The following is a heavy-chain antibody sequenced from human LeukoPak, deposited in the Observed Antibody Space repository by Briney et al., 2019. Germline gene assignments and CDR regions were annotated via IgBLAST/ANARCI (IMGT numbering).Heavy chain of an antibody. CDR1: GFTFTNAW. D-gene: IGHD3-10*02. CDR2: IKQDGSER. V-gene: IGHV3-7*01. Sequence: GGSLRLSCAASGFTFTNAWMSWVRQAPGKGLEWVANIKQDGSERYYVDSVKGRFTISRDNAKNSLYLQMNRLRAEDTAVYYCAELGITMIGGVWGKGTTVTISS. CDR3: AELGITMIGGV. J-gene: IGHJ6*04.